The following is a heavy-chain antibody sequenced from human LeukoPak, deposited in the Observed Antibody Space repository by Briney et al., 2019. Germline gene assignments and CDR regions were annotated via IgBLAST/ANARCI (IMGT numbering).Heavy chain of an antibody. D-gene: IGHD5-24*01. CDR2: ISDSGGST. J-gene: IGHJ3*01. Sequence: GGSLRLSSAASGFSFSSYAMSWVRQAPGKGLEWVSGISDSGGSTYYADSVKGRFTISRDNSKKQLFLQVDSLRVEDTAVYYCAKGKINHDGAFDAWGQGTRVTVSS. V-gene: IGHV3-23*01. CDR3: AKGKINHDGAFDA. CDR1: GFSFSSYA.